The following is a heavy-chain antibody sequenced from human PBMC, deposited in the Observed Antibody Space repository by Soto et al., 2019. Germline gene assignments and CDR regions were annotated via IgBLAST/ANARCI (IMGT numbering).Heavy chain of an antibody. D-gene: IGHD6-19*01. CDR2: IIPIFGTS. CDR1: GGTFSSYA. CDR3: ARGGREQWKAQNWSEH. Sequence: SVKISCKASGGTFSSYAISWVRQAPGQGLEWMGGIIPIFGTSNYAKKFQGRVTITADESTSTAYMELSSLRSEDTAVYYCARGGREQWKAQNWSEHWDKRRMVIVSA. V-gene: IGHV1-69*13. J-gene: IGHJ1*01.